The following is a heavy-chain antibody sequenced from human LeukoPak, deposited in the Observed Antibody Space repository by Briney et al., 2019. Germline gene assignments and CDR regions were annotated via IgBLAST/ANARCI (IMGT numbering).Heavy chain of an antibody. D-gene: IGHD5-18*01. V-gene: IGHV3-48*03. Sequence: PGGPLRLSCAASGFTFSSYEMNWVRQAPGKGLEWVSYISSSGSTIYYADSVKGRFTISRDNAKNSLYLQMNSLRAEDTAVYYCARERGNSYGYDYWGQGTLVTVSS. J-gene: IGHJ4*02. CDR3: ARERGNSYGYDY. CDR2: ISSSGSTI. CDR1: GFTFSSYE.